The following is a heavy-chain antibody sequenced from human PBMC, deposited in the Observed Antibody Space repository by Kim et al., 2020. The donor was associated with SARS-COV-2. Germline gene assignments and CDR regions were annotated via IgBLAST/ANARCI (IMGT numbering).Heavy chain of an antibody. CDR2: RSSTI. Sequence: RSSTINSADSGKGRFTNSRENAKNSLYLQMNSLRAEDTAVYYCARLPAPWGQGTLVTVSS. CDR3: ARLPAP. J-gene: IGHJ5*02. V-gene: IGHV3-48*01.